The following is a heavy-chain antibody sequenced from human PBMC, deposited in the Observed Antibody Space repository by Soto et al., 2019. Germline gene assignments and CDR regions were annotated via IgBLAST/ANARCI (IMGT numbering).Heavy chain of an antibody. CDR2: IYPSGGGA. D-gene: IGHD5-12*01. CDR3: ARRLQFGYFDY. Sequence: GASVKVSCKSSGYTFTIYYMRWVRQAPGQGLEWMGVIYPSGGGATYAQKFQGRVTLTRDTSTSTVYMELSSLTSEDTAVYYCARRLQFGYFDYWGQGTLVTVSS. J-gene: IGHJ4*02. V-gene: IGHV1-46*01. CDR1: GYTFTIYY.